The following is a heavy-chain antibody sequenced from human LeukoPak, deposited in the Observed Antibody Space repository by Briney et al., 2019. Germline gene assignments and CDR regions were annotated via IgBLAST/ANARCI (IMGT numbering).Heavy chain of an antibody. J-gene: IGHJ4*02. D-gene: IGHD5-18*01. CDR3: ARRSVDSYEIFDY. CDR1: GYTFTSYA. Sequence: AAVKVSCKASGYTFTSYAMHWVRQAPGQRLEWMGWINAGNGNTKYSQKFQGRVTITRDTSASTAYMELSSLRSEDTALYYCARRSVDSYEIFDYWGQGTLVTVSS. CDR2: INAGNGNT. V-gene: IGHV1-3*01.